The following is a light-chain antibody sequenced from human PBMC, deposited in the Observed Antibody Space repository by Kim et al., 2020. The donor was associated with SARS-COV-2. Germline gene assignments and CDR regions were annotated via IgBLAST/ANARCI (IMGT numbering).Light chain of an antibody. J-gene: IGLJ2*01. CDR1: SSNIGNNY. CDR3: GTWDSSLSAVV. CDR2: DNN. V-gene: IGLV1-51*01. Sequence: GQEVTISCSGSSSNIGNNYVSWYQQLPGTAPKLLIYDNNKRPSGIPDRFSGSKSGTSATLGITGLQTGDEADYYCGTWDSSLSAVVFGGGTQLTVL.